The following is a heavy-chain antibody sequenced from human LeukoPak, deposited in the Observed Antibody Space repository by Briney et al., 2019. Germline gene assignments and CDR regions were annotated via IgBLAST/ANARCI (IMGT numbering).Heavy chain of an antibody. CDR3: AREARWLQFWGDAFDI. J-gene: IGHJ3*02. Sequence: VGSLRLSCAASGFTFSSYSTNWVRQAPGKGLEWVSYISSSSSTIYYADSVKGRFTISRDNAKNSLYLQMNSLRAEDTAVYYCAREARWLQFWGDAFDIWGQGTMVTVSS. V-gene: IGHV3-48*01. D-gene: IGHD5-24*01. CDR1: GFTFSSYS. CDR2: ISSSSSTI.